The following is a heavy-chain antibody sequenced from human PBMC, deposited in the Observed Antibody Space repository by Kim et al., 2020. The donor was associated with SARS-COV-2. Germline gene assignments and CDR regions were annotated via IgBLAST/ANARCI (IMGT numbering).Heavy chain of an antibody. CDR3: AGHGGSSS. V-gene: IGHV3-23*01. D-gene: IGHD3-16*01. Sequence: GKTYSADAVKGRFTISRDNSRNTAYLQMNSLRAEDTAVYYCAGHGGSSSWGLGTLVTVSS. CDR2: GKT. J-gene: IGHJ5*02.